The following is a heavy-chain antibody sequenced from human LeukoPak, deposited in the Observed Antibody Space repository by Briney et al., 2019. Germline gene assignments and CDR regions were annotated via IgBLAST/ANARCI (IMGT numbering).Heavy chain of an antibody. CDR3: ARGYMGATPYFDY. CDR1: GYTFTTYG. D-gene: IGHD1-26*01. CDR2: ISAFNGNT. V-gene: IGHV1-18*01. Sequence: GASVKVSCEASGYTFTTYGFSWVRQAPGQGLEWMGWISAFNGNTNYAHKFQGRVTLTTDTSTSTAYMELRSLRSDDTAVYYCARGYMGATPYFDYWGQGTLVTVSS. J-gene: IGHJ4*02.